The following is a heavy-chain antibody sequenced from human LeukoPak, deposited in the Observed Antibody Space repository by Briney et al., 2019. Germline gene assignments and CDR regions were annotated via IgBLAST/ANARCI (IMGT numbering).Heavy chain of an antibody. J-gene: IGHJ4*02. Sequence: ASVKISCKGSGYSFTSYWIAWVRQMPGKGLEWMGFINPSGGSTRYAQNFQGRVTMTRDASTSTIYMELSSLRSEDTAVYYCARDPRGNSVYVFDYWGQGTLVTVSS. CDR3: ARDPRGNSVYVFDY. V-gene: IGHV1-46*01. D-gene: IGHD5/OR15-5a*01. CDR1: GYSFTSYW. CDR2: INPSGGST.